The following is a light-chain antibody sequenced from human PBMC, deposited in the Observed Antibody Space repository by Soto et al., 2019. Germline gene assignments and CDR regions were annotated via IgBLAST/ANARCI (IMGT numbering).Light chain of an antibody. Sequence: IVLTQSPGTLSLSPGERATLSCRASQSLRTSYLAWYQQKHGQATRLLIYGVSNRATGVPDRFRGSGSGTDFTLLISRLEPEEFALYYCQQYGGSFVRTFGPGTKLEI. CDR3: QQYGGSFVRT. J-gene: IGKJ2*02. CDR2: GVS. CDR1: QSLRTSY. V-gene: IGKV3-20*01.